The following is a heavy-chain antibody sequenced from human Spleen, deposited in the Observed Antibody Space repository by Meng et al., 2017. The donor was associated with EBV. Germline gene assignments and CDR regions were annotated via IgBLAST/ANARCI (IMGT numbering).Heavy chain of an antibody. CDR1: GFAVSSNY. CDR2: IYSGGST. Sequence: VQLVESGGGLSRPGASLRLSCSASGFAVSSNYMTWVRQAPGKGLEWVSVIYSGGSTYYADSVKGRFTISRDNSKNTLYRQMNSLRAEDTAVYYCARGVYLDYWGQGTLVTVSS. V-gene: IGHV3-53*01. J-gene: IGHJ4*02. CDR3: ARGVYLDY.